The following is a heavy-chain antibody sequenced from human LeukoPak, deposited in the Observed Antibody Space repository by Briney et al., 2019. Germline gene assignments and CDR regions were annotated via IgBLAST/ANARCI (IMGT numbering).Heavy chain of an antibody. J-gene: IGHJ4*02. V-gene: IGHV3-23*01. Sequence: PGGSLRLSCAASGFAFSNTGMNWVRQAPGKGLEWVSAIGGSAGTTYYADSVKGRFTISRDNSKNTLYLQMNSLRAEDTAVYYCATDYYFDNWGQGTLVTVSS. CDR1: GFAFSNTG. CDR3: ATDYYFDN. CDR2: IGGSAGTT.